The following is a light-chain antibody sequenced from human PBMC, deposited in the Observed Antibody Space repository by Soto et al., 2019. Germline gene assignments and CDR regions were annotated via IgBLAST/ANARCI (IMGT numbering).Light chain of an antibody. CDR1: SSDVGAYNY. J-gene: IGLJ3*02. Sequence: QSVLTQPASVSGSPGQSITISCTGTSSDVGAYNYVSWYQQHPGKAPKLMIYEVRNRPSGVSDRFSGSRSGNTASLTISGLQAEDESDYYCSSYTSSSTWVFGGVTKLTVL. CDR3: SSYTSSSTWV. V-gene: IGLV2-14*01. CDR2: EVR.